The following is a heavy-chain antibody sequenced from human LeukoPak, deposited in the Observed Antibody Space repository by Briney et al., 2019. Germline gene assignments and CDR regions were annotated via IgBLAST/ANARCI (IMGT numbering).Heavy chain of an antibody. V-gene: IGHV3-48*04. Sequence: QPGGSLRLSCAASGFTFSSYSMNWVRQAPGKGLEWVSYISSSSSTIYYADSVKGRFTISRDNAKNSLYLQMNSLRAEDTAVYYCARRGIAAVYYYYGMDVWGQGTTVTVSS. D-gene: IGHD6-13*01. CDR2: ISSSSSTI. CDR1: GFTFSSYS. CDR3: ARRGIAAVYYYYGMDV. J-gene: IGHJ6*02.